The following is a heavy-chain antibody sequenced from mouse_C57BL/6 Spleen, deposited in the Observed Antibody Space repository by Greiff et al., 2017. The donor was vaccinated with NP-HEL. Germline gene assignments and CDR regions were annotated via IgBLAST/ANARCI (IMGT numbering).Heavy chain of an antibody. CDR3: ARSGAAQATEELAY. CDR1: GYTFTSYG. J-gene: IGHJ3*01. V-gene: IGHV1-81*01. D-gene: IGHD3-2*02. CDR2: IYPRSGNT. Sequence: VQLQPSGAELARPGASVKLSCKASGYTFTSYGISWVKQRTGQGLEWIGEIYPRSGNTYYNEKFKGKATLTADKSSSTAYMELRSLTSEDSAVYFCARSGAAQATEELAYWGQGTLVTVSA.